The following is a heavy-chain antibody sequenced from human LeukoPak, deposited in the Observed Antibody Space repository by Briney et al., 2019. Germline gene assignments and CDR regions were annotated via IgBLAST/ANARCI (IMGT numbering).Heavy chain of an antibody. D-gene: IGHD2-2*01. CDR3: ARAEGYCSSTSCSEYFQH. V-gene: IGHV4-34*01. J-gene: IGHJ1*01. CDR1: GGSFSGYY. Sequence: SETLSLTCAVYGGSFSGYYWGWIRQPPGKGLEWIGEINHSGSTNYNPSLKSRVTISVDTSKNQFSLKPSSVTAADTAVYYCARAEGYCSSTSCSEYFQHWGQGTLVTVSS. CDR2: INHSGST.